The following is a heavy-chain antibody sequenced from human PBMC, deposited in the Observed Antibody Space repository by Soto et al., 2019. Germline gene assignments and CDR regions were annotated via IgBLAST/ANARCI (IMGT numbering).Heavy chain of an antibody. CDR2: ISCNGESV. D-gene: IGHD1-26*01. CDR1: GFNFDDYA. CDR3: VKDTYLLVGATHFDF. Sequence: EVQLVESGGGLVQPGRSLSLSCAASGFNFDDYAMHWVRQPPGKGLEWVAGISCNGESVSYADSVKGRFTISRDNAKNSLSLNMASLSGEDTAFYYCVKDTYLLVGATHFDFWGQGALVTVSS. V-gene: IGHV3-9*01. J-gene: IGHJ4*02.